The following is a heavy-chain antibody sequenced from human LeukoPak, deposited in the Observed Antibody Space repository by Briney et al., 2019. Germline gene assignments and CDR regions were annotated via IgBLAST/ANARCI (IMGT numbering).Heavy chain of an antibody. CDR1: GFTFSSYE. J-gene: IGHJ4*02. D-gene: IGHD3-22*01. CDR2: ISSSGSTI. CDR3: AREPPYYDSSGYYDY. Sequence: PGGSLRLSCAASGFTFSSYEVNWVRQAPGKGLEWVPYISSSGSTIYYADSVKGRFTISRDNAKNSLYLQMNSLRAEDTAVYYCAREPPYYDSSGYYDYWGQGTLVTVSS. V-gene: IGHV3-48*03.